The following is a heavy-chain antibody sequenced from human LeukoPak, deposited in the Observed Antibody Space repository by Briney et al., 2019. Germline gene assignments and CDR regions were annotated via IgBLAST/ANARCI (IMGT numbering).Heavy chain of an antibody. D-gene: IGHD1-1*01. J-gene: IGHJ4*02. V-gene: IGHV4-4*07. CDR2: FYTSGTT. CDR1: GGSFTSDY. Sequence: SETLSLTCTVSGGSFTSDYWSWIRQPAGKGLEWIGRFYTSGTTNYNPSLKSRVTMSADTSKNQSSLKLRSVTAADTAVYYCARCRHENCDYFDYWGQGTLVTVSS. CDR3: ARCRHENCDYFDY.